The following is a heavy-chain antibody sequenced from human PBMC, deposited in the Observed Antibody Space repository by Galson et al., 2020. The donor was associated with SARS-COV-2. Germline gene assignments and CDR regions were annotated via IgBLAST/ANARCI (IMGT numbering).Heavy chain of an antibody. V-gene: IGHV3-30*01. Sequence: GESLKISCATSGFTFSFYTIHWVRQAPGKGLEWVAAISYDGNTQHYVDSVKGRFTISRDNSKNTLYLQLNSLTPEDTALYYCARDRGQLVPGRLGLDYWRQGTLVTVSS. CDR2: ISYDGNTQ. CDR1: GFTFSFYT. J-gene: IGHJ4*02. CDR3: ARDRGQLVPGRLGLDY. D-gene: IGHD6-6*01.